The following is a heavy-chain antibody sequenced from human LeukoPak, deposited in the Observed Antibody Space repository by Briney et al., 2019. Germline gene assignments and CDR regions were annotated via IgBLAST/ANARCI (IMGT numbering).Heavy chain of an antibody. CDR1: GGSFSGYY. CDR3: ARRPMVRGVITYNWFDP. J-gene: IGHJ5*02. D-gene: IGHD3-10*01. CDR2: INHSGST. Sequence: PSETLSLTCAVYGGSFSGYYWSWIRQPPGKGLEWIGEINHSGSTNYNPSLKSRVTISVDTSKNQFSLKLSSVTAADTAVYYCARRPMVRGVITYNWFDPWGQGTLVTVSS. V-gene: IGHV4-34*01.